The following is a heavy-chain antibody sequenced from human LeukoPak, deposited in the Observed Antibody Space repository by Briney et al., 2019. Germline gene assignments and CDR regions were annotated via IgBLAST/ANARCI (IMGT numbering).Heavy chain of an antibody. Sequence: GGSLRLSCAASGFTVSSNYITWIRQAPGKGLEWASVIYSDGSTYYSDTVNGRFTITRDNSKTTQHLQMNSLRAEDTTVYYCAREFPGTTVTEYFQHWGQGTLVTVSS. V-gene: IGHV3-66*01. CDR3: AREFPGTTVTEYFQH. D-gene: IGHD4-17*01. CDR2: IYSDGST. CDR1: GFTVSSNY. J-gene: IGHJ1*01.